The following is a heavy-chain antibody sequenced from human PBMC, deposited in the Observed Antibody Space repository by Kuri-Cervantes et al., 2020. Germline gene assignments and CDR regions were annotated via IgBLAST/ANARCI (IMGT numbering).Heavy chain of an antibody. D-gene: IGHD2-2*01. CDR2: ISYDGSNK. CDR3: ARDNVPWAMDSLWI. J-gene: IGHJ3*02. CDR1: GFTFSSYA. Sequence: GESLKISCAASGFTFSSYAMHWVRQAPGKGLEWVAVISYDGSNKYYADSVKGRFTISRDNSKNTLYLQMSSLRAEDTAVYYCARDNVPWAMDSLWIWGQGTMVTVSS. V-gene: IGHV3-30-3*01.